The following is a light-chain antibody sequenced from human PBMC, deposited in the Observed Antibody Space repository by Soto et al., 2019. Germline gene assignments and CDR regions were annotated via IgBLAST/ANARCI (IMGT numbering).Light chain of an antibody. Sequence: EMVMTQSPATLSVSPGERVTLSCRASQSVSSDLAWYQQKPGQAPRLLIYGASTRATGIPARFSGSGSGTEFTLSISGLQSEDFAVYYCQQYGSSPPWTFGQGTKVDIK. V-gene: IGKV3-15*01. J-gene: IGKJ1*01. CDR1: QSVSSD. CDR3: QQYGSSPPWT. CDR2: GAS.